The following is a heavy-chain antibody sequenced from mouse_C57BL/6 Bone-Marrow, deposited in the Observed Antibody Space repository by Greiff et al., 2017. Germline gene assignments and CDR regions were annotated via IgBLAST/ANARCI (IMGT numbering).Heavy chain of an antibody. V-gene: IGHV5-9*01. CDR2: ISGGGGNT. D-gene: IGHD2-10*02. J-gene: IGHJ1*03. Sequence: DVMLVESGGGLVKPGGSLKLSCAASGFTFSSYTMSWVRQTPEKRLEWVATISGGGGNTYSPDSVKGRFTISRDNAKNTLYLQMSSLRSEDTAVYYCARHGGMVTSYFYWYFDVWGTGTTVTVSS. CDR3: ARHGGMVTSYFYWYFDV. CDR1: GFTFSSYT.